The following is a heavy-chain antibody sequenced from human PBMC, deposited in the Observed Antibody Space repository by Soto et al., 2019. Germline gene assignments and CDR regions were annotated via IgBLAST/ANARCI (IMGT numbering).Heavy chain of an antibody. CDR3: ATNAVAQYYFDY. J-gene: IGHJ4*02. V-gene: IGHV1-46*01. Sequence: QVQLVQSGAEVKKPGASVKVSCKASGCTFTSYYMHWVRQAPGQGLEWMGIINPSGGSTSYAQKFQGRVTMTRDTSTSTVYMELSSLRSEDTAVYYCATNAVAQYYFDYWGQGTLVTVSS. D-gene: IGHD6-19*01. CDR2: INPSGGST. CDR1: GCTFTSYY.